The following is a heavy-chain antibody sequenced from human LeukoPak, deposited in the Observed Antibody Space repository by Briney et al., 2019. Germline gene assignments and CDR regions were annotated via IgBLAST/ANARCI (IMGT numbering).Heavy chain of an antibody. J-gene: IGHJ6*03. D-gene: IGHD6-13*01. V-gene: IGHV4-59*01. CDR1: GGSISSYY. CDR2: IYYSGST. CDR3: ARAHSSSWITTPWHYYMDV. Sequence: SETLSLTCTVSGGSISSYYWSWIRQPPGKGLEWIGYIYYSGSTNYNPSLKSRVTISVDTSKNQFSLKLSSVTAADTAVYYCARAHSSSWITTPWHYYMDVWGKGTTVTVSS.